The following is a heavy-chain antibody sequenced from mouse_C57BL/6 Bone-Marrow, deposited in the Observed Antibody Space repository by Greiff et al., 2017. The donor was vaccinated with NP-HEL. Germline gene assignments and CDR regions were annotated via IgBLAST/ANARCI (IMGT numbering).Heavy chain of an antibody. V-gene: IGHV1-62-2*01. CDR1: GYTFTEYT. CDR2: FYPGSGSI. CDR3: ARHARGAYYSNYVAWFAY. D-gene: IGHD2-5*01. Sequence: QVHVKQSGAELVKPGASVKLSCKASGYTFTEYTIHWVKQRSGQGLEWIGWFYPGSGSIKYNEKFKDKATLTADKSSSTVYMELSRLTSEDSAVYFCARHARGAYYSNYVAWFAYWGQGTLVTVSA. J-gene: IGHJ3*01.